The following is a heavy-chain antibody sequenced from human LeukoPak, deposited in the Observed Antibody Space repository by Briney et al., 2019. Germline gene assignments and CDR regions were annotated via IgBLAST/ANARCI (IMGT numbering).Heavy chain of an antibody. CDR1: GFTFSSYG. J-gene: IGHJ5*02. Sequence: GGFLRLSCAASGFTFSSYGMHWVRQAPGKGLEWVAVISYDGSNKYYADSVKGRFTISRDNSKNTLYLQMNSLRAEDTAVYYCAKDAYGSGKSWFDPWGQGTLVTVSS. CDR2: ISYDGSNK. CDR3: AKDAYGSGKSWFDP. D-gene: IGHD3-10*01. V-gene: IGHV3-30*18.